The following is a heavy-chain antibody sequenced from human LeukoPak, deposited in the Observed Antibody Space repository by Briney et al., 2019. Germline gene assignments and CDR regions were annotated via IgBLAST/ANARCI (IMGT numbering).Heavy chain of an antibody. CDR1: GGSFSGYY. V-gene: IGHV4-34*01. CDR2: INHSGST. Sequence: PSETLSLTCAVYGGSFSGYYWSWIRQPPGKGLEWIGEINHSGSTNYNPSLKSRVTISVDTSKNQFSLKLSSVTAADTAVYYCARHNRFYDYVWGSYRNNWFDPWGQGTLVTVSS. J-gene: IGHJ5*02. CDR3: ARHNRFYDYVWGSYRNNWFDP. D-gene: IGHD3-16*02.